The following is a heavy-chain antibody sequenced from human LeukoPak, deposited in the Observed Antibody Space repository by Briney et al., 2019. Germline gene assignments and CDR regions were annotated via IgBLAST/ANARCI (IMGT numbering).Heavy chain of an antibody. Sequence: ASVKVSCKASGYSFTGYYMHWVRQAPGQGLEWMGWIIPNSGGTNYAQKFQGRVTMTRDTSISTAYMEVNRLRSDDTAVYYCARGLGYCSTPDCPARVFCFDYWGQGTLVTVSS. CDR2: IIPNSGGT. CDR3: ARGLGYCSTPDCPARVFCFDY. CDR1: GYSFTGYY. J-gene: IGHJ4*02. D-gene: IGHD2-15*01. V-gene: IGHV1-2*02.